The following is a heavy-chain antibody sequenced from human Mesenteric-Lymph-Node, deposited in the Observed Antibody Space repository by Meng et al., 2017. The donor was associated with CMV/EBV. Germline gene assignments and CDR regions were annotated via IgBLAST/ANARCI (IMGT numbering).Heavy chain of an antibody. Sequence: GESLKFSCAASGFTFSSYSMNWVRQAPGKGLEWVSAISGSGGSTYYADSVKGRFTISRDNSKNTLYLQMNSLRAEDTAVYYCASSPRWLSDYWGQGTLVTVSS. CDR1: GFTFSSYS. J-gene: IGHJ4*02. V-gene: IGHV3-23*01. CDR3: ASSPRWLSDY. D-gene: IGHD5-24*01. CDR2: ISGSGGST.